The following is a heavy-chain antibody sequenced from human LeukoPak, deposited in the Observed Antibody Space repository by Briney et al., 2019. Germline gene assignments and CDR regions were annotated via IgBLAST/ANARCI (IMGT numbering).Heavy chain of an antibody. CDR2: MNPNSGNT. V-gene: IGHV1-8*03. Sequence: ASVNVSCTASGYTFTGYYMHWVRQARGQGLEWMGWMNPNSGNTGYAQKFQGRVTITRNTSISTAYMELSSLRSEDTAVYHCARMRQGPWGQGTLVTVSS. CDR1: GYTFTGYY. CDR3: ARMRQGP. J-gene: IGHJ4*02.